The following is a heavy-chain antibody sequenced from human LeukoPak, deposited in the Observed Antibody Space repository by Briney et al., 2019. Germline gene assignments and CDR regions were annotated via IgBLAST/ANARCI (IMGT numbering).Heavy chain of an antibody. CDR2: INSDGGST. Sequence: GGSLRLSCAASRLTFGNYWMHWVRQAPGKGLVWVSRINSDGGSTNYADSVKGRFTISRDNSKNTLYLQMNSLRAEDTAVYYCANPARSSWYDYWGQGTLVTVSS. D-gene: IGHD6-13*01. CDR3: ANPARSSWYDY. CDR1: RLTFGNYW. V-gene: IGHV3-74*01. J-gene: IGHJ4*02.